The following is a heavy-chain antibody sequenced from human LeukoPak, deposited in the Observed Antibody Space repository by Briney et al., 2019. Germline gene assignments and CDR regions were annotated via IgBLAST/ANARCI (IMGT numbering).Heavy chain of an antibody. CDR2: IYTSGST. CDR3: ARDVWFGAGRTFDY. CDR1: SGSISTSNYY. Sequence: SETLSLTCTVSSGSISTSNYYWSWIRQPAGKGLGWIGRIYTSGSTNYNPSLKSRVTISVDTSKNQFSLKLSSVTAADTAVYYCARDVWFGAGRTFDYWGQGTLVTVSS. D-gene: IGHD3-10*01. V-gene: IGHV4-61*02. J-gene: IGHJ4*02.